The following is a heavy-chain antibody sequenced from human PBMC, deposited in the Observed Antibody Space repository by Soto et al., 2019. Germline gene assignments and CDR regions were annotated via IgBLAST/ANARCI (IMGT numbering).Heavy chain of an antibody. D-gene: IGHD5-18*01. V-gene: IGHV3-48*01. Sequence: GGSLRLSCAASGFTFSSYSMNWVRQAPGKGLEWVSYISSSSSTIYYADSVKGRFTISRDNAKNSLYLQMNSLRGEDTGVYCCARDSTGIWGYSYGYQDLSHAFDFWGQGTMVTV. J-gene: IGHJ3*01. CDR3: ARDSTGIWGYSYGYQDLSHAFDF. CDR2: ISSSSSTI. CDR1: GFTFSSYS.